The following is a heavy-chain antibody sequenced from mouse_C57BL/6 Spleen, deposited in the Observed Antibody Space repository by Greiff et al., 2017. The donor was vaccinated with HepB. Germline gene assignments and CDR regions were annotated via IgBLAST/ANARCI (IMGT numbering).Heavy chain of an antibody. V-gene: IGHV2-6*01. CDR3: ASLDGYGGAY. D-gene: IGHD2-2*01. Sequence: VKLMESGPGLVAPSQRLSITCTVSGFSLTSYGVDWVRQSPGKGLEWLGVIWGVGSTNYNSALKSRLSISKDNSKSQVFLKMNSLQTDDTAMYYCASLDGYGGAYWGQGTLVTVSA. CDR1: GFSLTSYG. CDR2: IWGVGST. J-gene: IGHJ3*01.